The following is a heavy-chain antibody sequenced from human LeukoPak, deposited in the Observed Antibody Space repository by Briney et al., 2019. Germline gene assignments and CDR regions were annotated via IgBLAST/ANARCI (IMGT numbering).Heavy chain of an antibody. CDR1: GFTFDDYG. V-gene: IGHV3-7*01. J-gene: IGHJ4*02. D-gene: IGHD5-18*01. CDR3: ARDGYSSIFDY. Sequence: PGGSLRLSCAASGFTFDDYGMSWVRQAPGKGLEWVANIKQDGSEKYYVDSVKGRFTISRDNAKNSLYLQMNSLRAEDTAVYYCARDGYSSIFDYWGQGTLVTVSS. CDR2: IKQDGSEK.